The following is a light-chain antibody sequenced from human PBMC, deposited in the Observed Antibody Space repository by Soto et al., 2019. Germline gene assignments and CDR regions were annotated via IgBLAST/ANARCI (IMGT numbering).Light chain of an antibody. CDR1: QSVSSY. CDR3: QQYGSSPMYS. Sequence: EIVLTQSPGTLSLSPGERATLSCRASQSVSSYLAWYQQKPGQAPRLLMYAASSRATGIPDRFSGSGSGTDFTLTISRLEPEDVAVYYCQQYGSSPMYSFGQGTKLEIK. V-gene: IGKV3-20*01. CDR2: AAS. J-gene: IGKJ2*03.